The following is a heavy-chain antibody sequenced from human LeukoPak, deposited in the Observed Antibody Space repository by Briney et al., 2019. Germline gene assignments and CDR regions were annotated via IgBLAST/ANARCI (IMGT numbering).Heavy chain of an antibody. CDR2: ISAYNGNT. CDR3: ARVPNDYGDIGDY. V-gene: IGHV1-18*01. CDR1: GYTFTSYG. Sequence: ASVKVSCKASGYTFTSYGISWVRQAPGQGLEWMGWISAYNGNTNYAQKLQGRVTMTTDTSTSTAHMELRSLRADDTAVYYCARVPNDYGDIGDYWGQGTLVTVSS. J-gene: IGHJ4*02. D-gene: IGHD4-17*01.